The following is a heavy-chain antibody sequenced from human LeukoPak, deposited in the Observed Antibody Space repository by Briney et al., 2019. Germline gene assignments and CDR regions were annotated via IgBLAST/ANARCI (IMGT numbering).Heavy chain of an antibody. CDR3: ARFTDSGGWFDP. CDR2: IYYNGAT. J-gene: IGHJ5*02. CDR1: GGSISGYY. V-gene: IGHV4-59*01. Sequence: SETLSLTCTVSGGSISGYYWTWLRQPPGKGLEWIGYIYYNGATKYNPSLKSRVAIELATSKNQFSLRLSSVTAADTAVYYCARFTDSGGWFDPWGQGTLVTVSS. D-gene: IGHD6-25*01.